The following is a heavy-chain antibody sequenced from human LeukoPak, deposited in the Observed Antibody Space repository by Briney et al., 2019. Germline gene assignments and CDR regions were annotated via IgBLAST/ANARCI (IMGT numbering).Heavy chain of an antibody. CDR3: ARDLISSSTSLRVGAFDI. D-gene: IGHD2-2*01. Sequence: SETLSLTCTVSGGSISSGSYYWSRIRQPAGKGLEWIGRIYTSGSTNYNPSLKSRVTISVDTSKNQFSLKLSSVTAADTAVYYCARDLISSSTSLRVGAFDIWGQGTMVTVSS. CDR2: IYTSGST. CDR1: GGSISSGSYY. J-gene: IGHJ3*02. V-gene: IGHV4-61*02.